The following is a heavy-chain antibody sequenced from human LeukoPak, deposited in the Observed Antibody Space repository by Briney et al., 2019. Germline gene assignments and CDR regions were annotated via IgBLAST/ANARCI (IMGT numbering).Heavy chain of an antibody. CDR1: GPTFSGYA. CDR3: WVPIAVAGLQGIDY. V-gene: IGHV3-64D*06. J-gene: IGHJ4*02. CDR2: ISSDGGNT. Sequence: GGSLRLSCSASGPTFSGYAMHWVRQAPGKGLEYISAISSDGGNTYYADSVKGRFTISRDNSKNALYLQMRSLRTGDTAVYYCWVPIAVAGLQGIDYWGQGTLVTVSS. D-gene: IGHD6-19*01.